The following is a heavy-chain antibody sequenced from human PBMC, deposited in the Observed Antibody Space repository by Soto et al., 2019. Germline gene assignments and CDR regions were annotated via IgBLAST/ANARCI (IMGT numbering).Heavy chain of an antibody. J-gene: IGHJ2*01. CDR2: ISGYNGNT. Sequence: QVQLVQSGVEVKKPGASVKVSCKASGYTFSSYHISWVRQAPGQGLEWMGWISGYNGNTNYAQKFQGRVTMTTDTSTSTAYMDLRSLRSNDTAMYYCARVPPAAGTVTNWYFDLWGRGTLVTVSS. CDR3: ARVPPAAGTVTNWYFDL. V-gene: IGHV1-18*01. D-gene: IGHD1-1*01. CDR1: GYTFSSYH.